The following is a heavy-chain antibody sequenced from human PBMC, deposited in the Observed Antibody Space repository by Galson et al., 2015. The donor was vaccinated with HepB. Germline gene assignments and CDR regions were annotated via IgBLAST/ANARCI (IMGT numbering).Heavy chain of an antibody. D-gene: IGHD2-15*01. CDR1: GLTFTNYA. CDR2: SYHDGHIT. Sequence: SLRLSCAASGLTFTNYAMSWVRQAPGKGLEWVAGSYHDGHITYYADPVKGRFTIARDDSKNTVYLQMNSVRVEDTAVYFCAKDFCRADNCDPFDYWGQGTLVTVSS. CDR3: AKDFCRADNCDPFDY. V-gene: IGHV3-23*01. J-gene: IGHJ4*02.